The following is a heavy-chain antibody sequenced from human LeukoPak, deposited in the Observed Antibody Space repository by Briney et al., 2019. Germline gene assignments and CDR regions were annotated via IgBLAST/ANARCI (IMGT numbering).Heavy chain of an antibody. CDR3: ARKFLGSRGFYFDY. Sequence: ASVKVSCKASGYTFSSYDINWVRQATGQGLEWMGWINPNSGNTGYAQKFQGRVNMTRNNSISTAYMELSSLRSEDTAVYYCARKFLGSRGFYFDYWGQGSLVTVSS. CDR1: GYTFSSYD. CDR2: INPNSGNT. J-gene: IGHJ4*02. V-gene: IGHV1-8*01. D-gene: IGHD3-10*01.